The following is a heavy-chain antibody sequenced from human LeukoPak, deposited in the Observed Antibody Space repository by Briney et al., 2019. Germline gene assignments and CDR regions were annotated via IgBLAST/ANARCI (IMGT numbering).Heavy chain of an antibody. Sequence: PGGSLRLSCAASGFTFSSYGMHWVRQAPGKGLEWVAFIRYDGSNKYYADSVKGRFTISRDNSKNTLYLQMNSLRAEDTAVYYCGPIAVAEHLNWFDPWGQGTLVTVSS. D-gene: IGHD6-19*01. CDR3: GPIAVAEHLNWFDP. J-gene: IGHJ5*02. CDR2: IRYDGSNK. V-gene: IGHV3-30*02. CDR1: GFTFSSYG.